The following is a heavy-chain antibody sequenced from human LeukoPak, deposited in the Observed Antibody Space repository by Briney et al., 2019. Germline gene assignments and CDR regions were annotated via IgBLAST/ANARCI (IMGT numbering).Heavy chain of an antibody. CDR2: ISSSSSTI. D-gene: IGHD1-26*01. J-gene: IGHJ3*02. CDR3: ARDQDSGSYYSTGDDAFDI. CDR1: GFTFSSYS. Sequence: GGSLRLSCAASGFTFSSYSMNWVRQAPGKGLEWVSYISSSSSTIYYADSVKGRFTISRDNAKNSLYLQMNSLRAADTAVYYCARDQDSGSYYSTGDDAFDIWGQGTMVTVSS. V-gene: IGHV3-48*01.